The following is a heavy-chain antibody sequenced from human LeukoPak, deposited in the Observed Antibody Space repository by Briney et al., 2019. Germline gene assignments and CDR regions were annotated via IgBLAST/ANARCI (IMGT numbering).Heavy chain of an antibody. V-gene: IGHV4-4*02. CDR3: ARVLVGTTVTTLPPGWFDP. CDR1: GGSISSSNW. CDR2: IYHSGST. J-gene: IGHJ5*02. Sequence: SGTLSLTCAVSGGSISSSNWWSWVRQPPGKGLEWIGEIYHSGSTNYNPSLKSRVTISVDTSKNQFSLKLSSVTAADTAVYYCARVLVGTTVTTLPPGWFDPWGQGTLVTVSS. D-gene: IGHD4-17*01.